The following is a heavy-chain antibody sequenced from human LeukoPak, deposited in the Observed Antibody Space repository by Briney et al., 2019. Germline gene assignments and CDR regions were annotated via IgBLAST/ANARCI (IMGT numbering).Heavy chain of an antibody. Sequence: PGGSLRLSCAASGFTFSDYFMSWIRQAPGKGLEWVSYISRTSDYTNYADSVKGRFTISRDNAKNTLYLQMNSLRAEDTAVCYCARDLELAYYDSSGYDYWGQGTLVTVSS. CDR3: ARDLELAYYDSSGYDY. V-gene: IGHV3-11*06. CDR2: ISRTSDYT. J-gene: IGHJ4*02. D-gene: IGHD3-22*01. CDR1: GFTFSDYF.